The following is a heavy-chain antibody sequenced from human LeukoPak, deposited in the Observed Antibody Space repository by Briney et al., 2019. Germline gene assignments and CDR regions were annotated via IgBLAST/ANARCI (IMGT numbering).Heavy chain of an antibody. CDR3: ARDLGRYCSGGRCHYYSYYMDV. V-gene: IGHV1-18*01. D-gene: IGHD2-15*01. Sequence: GASVKVSCKASGYTFTSYGISWVRQAPGQGLEWMGWISAYNGNTNYAQKLQGRVTMTTDTSTSTAYMELRSLRSDDTAVYYRARDLGRYCSGGRCHYYSYYMDVWGKGTTVTVSS. CDR2: ISAYNGNT. J-gene: IGHJ6*03. CDR1: GYTFTSYG.